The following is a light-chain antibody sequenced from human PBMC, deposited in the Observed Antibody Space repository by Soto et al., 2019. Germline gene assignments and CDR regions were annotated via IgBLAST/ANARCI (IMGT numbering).Light chain of an antibody. CDR1: QGISSW. CDR3: QQDNTYS. J-gene: IGKJ1*01. Sequence: DIQMTQSPSSVSASVGDRVSVTCRASQGISSWLAWYQQKPGKAPKLLIFEASSLQSGVPSRFSGSGSGTEFPLTSSSLPPDDVASYCCQQDNTYSFGQGTKVDI. V-gene: IGKV1-12*01. CDR2: EAS.